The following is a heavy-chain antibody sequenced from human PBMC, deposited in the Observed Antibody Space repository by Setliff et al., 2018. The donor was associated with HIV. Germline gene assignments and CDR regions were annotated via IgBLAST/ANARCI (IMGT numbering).Heavy chain of an antibody. CDR2: FDPQDDET. J-gene: IGHJ3*02. CDR1: GYTLTELS. CDR3: ARSRVHYYYDSSGYPTRYDAFDI. V-gene: IGHV1-24*01. Sequence: ASVKVSCKVSGYTLTELSRHWVRQAPGKGLEWIGSFDPQDDETIYAQNFQGRVTMTEDTSTDTAYMELSSLRSEDTAVYYCARSRVHYYYDSSGYPTRYDAFDIWGQGTMVTVSS. D-gene: IGHD3-22*01.